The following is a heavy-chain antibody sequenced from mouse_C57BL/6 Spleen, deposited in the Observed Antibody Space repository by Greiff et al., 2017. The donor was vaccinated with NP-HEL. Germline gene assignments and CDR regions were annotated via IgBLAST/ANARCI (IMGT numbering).Heavy chain of an antibody. CDR1: GYTFTSYW. D-gene: IGHD4-1*01. CDR3: ARSSLANWSWFAY. V-gene: IGHV1-53*01. J-gene: IGHJ3*01. CDR2: INPSNGGT. Sequence: VQLQQSGTELVKPGASVKLSCKASGYTFTSYWMHWVKQRPGQGLEWIGNINPSNGGTNYNEKFKSKATLTVDKSSSTAYMQLSSLTSEDSAVYYCARSSLANWSWFAYWGQGTLVTVSA.